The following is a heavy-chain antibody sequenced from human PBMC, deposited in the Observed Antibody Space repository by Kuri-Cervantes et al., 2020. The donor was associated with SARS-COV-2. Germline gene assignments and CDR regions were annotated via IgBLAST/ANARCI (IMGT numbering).Heavy chain of an antibody. J-gene: IGHJ4*02. CDR1: GGSISSSSYY. Sequence: SETLSLTCTVSGGSISSSSYYWGWIRQPPGKGLEWIGSIYYSGSTYYNPSPKSRVTISVDTSKNQFSLKLSSVTAADTAVYYCARHPPRDLMPWVDWGQGTLVTVSS. D-gene: IGHD2-2*01. CDR3: ARHPPRDLMPWVD. V-gene: IGHV4-39*01. CDR2: IYYSGST.